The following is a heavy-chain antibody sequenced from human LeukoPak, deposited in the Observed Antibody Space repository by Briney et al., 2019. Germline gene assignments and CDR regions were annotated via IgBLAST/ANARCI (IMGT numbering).Heavy chain of an antibody. D-gene: IGHD3-9*01. J-gene: IGHJ4*02. V-gene: IGHV4-39*01. CDR3: ARGQLYYDILTGYSL. Sequence: KPSETLSLTCTVSGVSISSSSYYWGWIRQPPGRGLEWIGSIYYSGSTYYNPSLKSRVTISVDTSKNQFSLKLSSVTAADTAVYYCARGQLYYDILTGYSLWGQGTLVTVSS. CDR2: IYYSGST. CDR1: GVSISSSSYY.